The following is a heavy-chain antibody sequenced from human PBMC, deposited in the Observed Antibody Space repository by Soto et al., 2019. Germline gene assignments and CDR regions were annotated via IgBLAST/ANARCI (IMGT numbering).Heavy chain of an antibody. J-gene: IGHJ6*02. V-gene: IGHV3-11*01. CDR2: ISSSCSTI. Sequence: QVQLVESGGGLVKPGGSLRLSCAASGFTFSDYYMSWIRQAPGKGLEWVSYISSSCSTIYYADSVKGRFTISRANAKNSLYLQMNSLRAEDTAVYYCARATGYSDFWSGYYWQDSYGMDVWGQGTTVTVSS. D-gene: IGHD3-3*01. CDR1: GFTFSDYY. CDR3: ARATGYSDFWSGYYWQDSYGMDV.